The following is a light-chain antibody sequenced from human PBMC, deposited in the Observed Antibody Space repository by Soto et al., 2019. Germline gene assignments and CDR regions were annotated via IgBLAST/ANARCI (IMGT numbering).Light chain of an antibody. J-gene: IGLJ3*02. CDR3: SSFASSNTWV. V-gene: IGLV2-8*01. CDR2: EVF. Sequence: QSVLTQPPSASGSPGQSVTISCTGTSSDVGAYNYVSWYQQHAGKAPKLVIYEVFKRPSGVPDRFSGSKSANTASLTVSGLQAEDEADYNCSSFASSNTWVFGGGTKLTV. CDR1: SSDVGAYNY.